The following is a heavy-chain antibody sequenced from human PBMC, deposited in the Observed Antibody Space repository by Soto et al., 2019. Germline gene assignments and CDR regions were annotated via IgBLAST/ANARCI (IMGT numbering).Heavy chain of an antibody. V-gene: IGHV3-49*03. Sequence: SLRLSCTTSGFTFREFAVGWFRQAPGKGLEWIGFIGSKDFGGTTEYAASVKGRFTISRDDSKSVAYLQMNSLKVEDTGVFYCARGPNRFYDSTGYYPFWGRGTLVTVSS. D-gene: IGHD3-22*01. CDR2: IGSKDFGGTT. CDR1: GFTFREFA. CDR3: ARGPNRFYDSTGYYPF. J-gene: IGHJ4*01.